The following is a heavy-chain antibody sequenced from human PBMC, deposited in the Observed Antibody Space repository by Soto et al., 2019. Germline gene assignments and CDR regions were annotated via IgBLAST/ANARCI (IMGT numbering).Heavy chain of an antibody. CDR3: AREGCSGGSCYSEYYYGLDV. CDR2: IYSGGST. CDR1: GFTVSSNY. D-gene: IGHD2-15*01. Sequence: GGSLRLSCAASGFTVSSNYMSWVRQAPGKGLEWVSVIYSGGSTYYADSVKGRFTISRDNSKNTLYLQMNSLRAEDTAVYYCAREGCSGGSCYSEYYYGLDVWGQGTTVTASS. V-gene: IGHV3-66*01. J-gene: IGHJ6*02.